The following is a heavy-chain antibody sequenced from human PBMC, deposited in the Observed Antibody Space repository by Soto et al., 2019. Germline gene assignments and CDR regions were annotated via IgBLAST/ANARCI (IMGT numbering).Heavy chain of an antibody. CDR2: ISYDGSNK. D-gene: IGHD5-18*01. Sequence: PXESMRLSCAASGFTFSSYAMHWVRQAPGKGLEWVAVISYDGSNKYYADSVKGRFTISRDNSKNTLYLQMNSLRAEDTAVYYCANSEIDYWGQGTLVTVSS. V-gene: IGHV3-30-3*01. CDR1: GFTFSSYA. CDR3: ANSEIDY. J-gene: IGHJ4*02.